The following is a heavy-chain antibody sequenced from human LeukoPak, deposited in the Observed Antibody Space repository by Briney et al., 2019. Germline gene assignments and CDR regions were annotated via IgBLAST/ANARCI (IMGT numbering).Heavy chain of an antibody. J-gene: IGHJ6*04. CDR2: ISSSSSYI. Sequence: GGSLRLSCAASGFTFSSYSMNWVRQAPGKGLEWVSSISSSSSYIYYADSVKGRFTISRDNAKNSLYLQMNSLRAENTAVYYCARDKGNGMDVWGKGTTVTVSS. CDR1: GFTFSSYS. V-gene: IGHV3-21*01. CDR3: ARDKGNGMDV.